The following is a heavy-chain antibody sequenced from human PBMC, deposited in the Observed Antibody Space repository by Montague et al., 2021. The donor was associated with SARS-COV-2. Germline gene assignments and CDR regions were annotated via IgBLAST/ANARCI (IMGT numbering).Heavy chain of an antibody. CDR2: IYSGGST. V-gene: IGHV3-53*04. CDR1: GFTVSSNY. Sequence: SLSLSFSASGFTVSSNYMSWVRQAPGKGLEWVSVIYSGGSTYYADSVKGRFTISRHNSKNTLYLQMNSLRAEDTAVYYCARDAQGQYDILTGYTYYYYYMDVWGKGTTVTVSS. J-gene: IGHJ6*03. D-gene: IGHD3-9*01. CDR3: ARDAQGQYDILTGYTYYYYYMDV.